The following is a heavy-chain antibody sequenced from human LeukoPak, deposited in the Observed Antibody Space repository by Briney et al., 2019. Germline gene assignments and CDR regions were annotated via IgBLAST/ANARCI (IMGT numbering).Heavy chain of an antibody. CDR1: GFTFSSHA. D-gene: IGHD4-11*01. CDR2: ISTGSSTI. J-gene: IGHJ5*02. CDR3: ARGHYSRGRNWFDP. Sequence: GGSLRLSCAASGFTFSSHAMNWVRQAPGKGLEWISYISTGSSTIYYADSVKGRFTVSRDNAKNSLYLQMNNLRAADTAVYYCARGHYSRGRNWFDPWGQGTLVTVSS. V-gene: IGHV3-48*04.